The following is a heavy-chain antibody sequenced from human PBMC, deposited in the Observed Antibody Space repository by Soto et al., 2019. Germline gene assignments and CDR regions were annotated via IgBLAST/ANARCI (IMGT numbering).Heavy chain of an antibody. CDR1: GFTFSIHW. J-gene: IGHJ4*02. V-gene: IGHV3-74*01. D-gene: IGHD1-26*01. Sequence: GGSLRLSCAASGFTFSIHWMHWVRQVPGKGLVWVSRINGDGTSTGYADSVKGRFTISRDNAENTLYLLMNSLRAEDTALYYSARMPPGAVGATTEVDYWRRGTLVAVSS. CDR2: INGDGTST. CDR3: ARMPPGAVGATTEVDY.